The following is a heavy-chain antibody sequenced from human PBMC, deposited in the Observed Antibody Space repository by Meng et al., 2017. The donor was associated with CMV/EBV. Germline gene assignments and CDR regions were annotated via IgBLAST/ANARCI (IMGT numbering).Heavy chain of an antibody. D-gene: IGHD3-10*01. CDR3: ARDQMVRGVYYYYYYGMDV. CDR1: GGSFSGYY. CDR2: INHSGST. V-gene: IGHV4-34*01. J-gene: IGHJ6*02. Sequence: SETLSLTCAVYGGSFSGYYWSWIRQPPGKGLEWIGEINHSGSTNYNPSLKSRVTISVDTSKNQFSLKLSSVTAADTAVYYCARDQMVRGVYYYYYYGMDVWGQGTTVTVSS.